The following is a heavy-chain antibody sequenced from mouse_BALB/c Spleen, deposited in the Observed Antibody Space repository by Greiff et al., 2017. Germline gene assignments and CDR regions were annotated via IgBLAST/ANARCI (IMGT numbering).Heavy chain of an antibody. CDR1: GYTFTDYA. D-gene: IGHD1-1*01. CDR3: ARHYYYGSSSRGYYFDY. J-gene: IGHJ2*01. CDR2: ISTYYGDA. Sequence: VMLVESGAELVRPGVSVKISCKGSGYTFTDYAMHWVKQSHAKSLEWIGVISTYYGDASYNQKFKGKATMTVDKSSSTAYMELARLTSEDSAIYYCARHYYYGSSSRGYYFDYWGQGTTLTVSS. V-gene: IGHV1S137*01.